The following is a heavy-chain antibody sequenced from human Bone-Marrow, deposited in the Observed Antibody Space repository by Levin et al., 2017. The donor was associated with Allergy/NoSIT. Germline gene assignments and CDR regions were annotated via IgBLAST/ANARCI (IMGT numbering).Heavy chain of an antibody. CDR1: GFTFSDYY. J-gene: IGHJ4*02. CDR2: ISSSGSTI. Sequence: NPSETLSLTCAASGFTFSDYYMSWIRQAPGKGLEWVSYISSSGSTIYYADSVKGRFTISRDNAKNSLYLQTNSLRAEDTAVYYCAREPYGDVNFDYWGQGTLVTVSS. CDR3: AREPYGDVNFDY. D-gene: IGHD4-17*01. V-gene: IGHV3-11*01.